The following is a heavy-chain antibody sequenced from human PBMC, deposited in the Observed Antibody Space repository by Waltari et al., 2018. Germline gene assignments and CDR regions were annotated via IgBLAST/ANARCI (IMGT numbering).Heavy chain of an antibody. CDR3: TRVGFRDLYCMDV. Sequence: EVQLVESGGGLVKPGGSLRLSCAASGFTFSNAWMSWVRQAPGKGLEWVGRIKSKTDGGTTDYAAPVKGRFTISRDDSKNTLYLQMNSLKTEDTAVYYCTRVGFRDLYCMDVWGQGTTVTVSS. CDR1: GFTFSNAW. V-gene: IGHV3-15*01. CDR2: IKSKTDGGTT. J-gene: IGHJ6*02.